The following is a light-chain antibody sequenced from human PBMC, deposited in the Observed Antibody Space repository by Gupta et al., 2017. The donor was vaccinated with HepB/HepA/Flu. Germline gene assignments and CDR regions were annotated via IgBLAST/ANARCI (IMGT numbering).Light chain of an antibody. CDR3: CSYAGSYTLIV. CDR1: SSNVGSYNY. CDR2: DVN. J-gene: IGLJ2*01. V-gene: IGLV2-11*01. Sequence: QSALTQPRSVSGSPGQSVTISCTGTSSNVGSYNYVSWYQQHPGKAPKLIILDVNKRPSGVPDRFSGSKSGNTASLTISGLQAEDESESAGCSYAGSYTLIVFGGGTKLTVL.